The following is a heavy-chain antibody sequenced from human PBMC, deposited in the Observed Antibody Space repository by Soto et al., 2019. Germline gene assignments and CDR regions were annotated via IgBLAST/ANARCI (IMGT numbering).Heavy chain of an antibody. CDR2: INAGNGNT. CDR3: ARESRASTRNYYYYYMDV. J-gene: IGHJ6*03. D-gene: IGHD1-1*01. V-gene: IGHV1-3*01. Sequence: ASVKVSCKASGYTFTSYAMHWVRQAPGQRLEWMGWINAGNGNTKYSQKFQGRVTITRDTSTSTVYMELSSLRSEDTAVYYCARESRASTRNYYYYYMDVWGKGTTVTVSS. CDR1: GYTFTSYA.